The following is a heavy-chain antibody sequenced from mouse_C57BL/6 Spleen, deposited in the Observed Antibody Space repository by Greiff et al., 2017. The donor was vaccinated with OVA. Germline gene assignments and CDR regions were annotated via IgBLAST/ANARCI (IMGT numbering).Heavy chain of an antibody. CDR3: ARSEGAAMDY. CDR2: IYPSDSET. V-gene: IGHV1-61*01. Sequence: QVQLQQPGAELVRPGSSVKLSCKASGYTFTSYWMDWVKQRPGQGLEWIGNIYPSDSETHYNQKFKDKATLTVDKSSSTAYMQLSSLTSEDSAVDYCARSEGAAMDYWGQGTSVTVSS. J-gene: IGHJ4*01. CDR1: GYTFTSYW.